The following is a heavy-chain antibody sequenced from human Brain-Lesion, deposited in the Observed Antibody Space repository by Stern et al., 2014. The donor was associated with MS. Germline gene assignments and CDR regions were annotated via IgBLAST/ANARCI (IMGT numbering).Heavy chain of an antibody. J-gene: IGHJ4*02. V-gene: IGHV4-39*01. CDR2: IYYSGFT. Sequence: QVQLVESGPGLVKPSETLSLTCTVSGGSISSSTYYWAWIRQPPGKGLELIGNIYYSGFTYYNPSLKSRVTISVDMSKNQFSLKLSSVTAADTAIYYCARHDSVPRPSQLYSARDRGPGYFDYWGQGTLVTVSS. CDR1: GGSISSSTYY. D-gene: IGHD1-26*01. CDR3: ARHDSVPRPSQLYSARDRGPGYFDY.